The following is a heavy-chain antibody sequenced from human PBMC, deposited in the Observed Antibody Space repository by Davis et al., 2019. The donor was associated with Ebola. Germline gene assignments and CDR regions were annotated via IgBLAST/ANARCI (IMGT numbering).Heavy chain of an antibody. D-gene: IGHD3-9*01. CDR2: IYPGDSDT. CDR1: GYSFTSYW. CDR3: ARLAYYDILTGYYTYNWFDP. V-gene: IGHV5-51*01. J-gene: IGHJ5*02. Sequence: GGSLRLSCKGSGYSFTSYWIGWVRQMPGKGLEWMGIIYPGDSDTRYSPSFQGQVTISADKSISTAYLQWSSLKASDTAMYYCARLAYYDILTGYYTYNWFDPWGQGTLVTVSS.